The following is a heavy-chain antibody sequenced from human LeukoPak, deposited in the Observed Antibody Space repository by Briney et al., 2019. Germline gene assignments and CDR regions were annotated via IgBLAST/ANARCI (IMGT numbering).Heavy chain of an antibody. CDR3: WTVETPDYALHP. CDR1: GVSITNYF. Sequence: SETLSLTCTVCGVSITNYFWRCIRQPAGEGLEWIGRIYSSGGTHYNSSLKSRVTISLDTSNSQFSLELTSVTAADTAVYYCWTVETPDYALHPWGQGLLVTVAS. CDR2: IYSSGGT. D-gene: IGHD3/OR15-3a*01. J-gene: IGHJ5*02. V-gene: IGHV4-4*07.